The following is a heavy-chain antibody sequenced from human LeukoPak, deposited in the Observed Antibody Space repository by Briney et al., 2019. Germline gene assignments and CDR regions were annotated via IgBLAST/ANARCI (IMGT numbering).Heavy chain of an antibody. Sequence: GGSLRLSCAASGFTVSSNFMSWVRQAPGKGLEWVSVIYSDGRTYYADSVKGRFTISRDNSKSTVYLQMNNLRADDTAVYYCARRITMVGGGHYYGMDVWGQGTTVTVSS. CDR1: GFTVSSNF. V-gene: IGHV3-66*01. D-gene: IGHD3-10*01. CDR2: IYSDGRT. CDR3: ARRITMVGGGHYYGMDV. J-gene: IGHJ6*02.